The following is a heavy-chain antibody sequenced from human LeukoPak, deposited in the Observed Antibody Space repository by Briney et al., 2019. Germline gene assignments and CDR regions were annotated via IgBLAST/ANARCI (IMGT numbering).Heavy chain of an antibody. CDR2: ILENGSYQ. CDR1: GFTFSNYI. V-gene: IGHV3-30*04. CDR3: ASEIIFGSFDY. D-gene: IGHD3-3*01. J-gene: IGHJ4*02. Sequence: PGGSLRLSCAASGFTFSNYIMHWVRQAPGKGLDWVAVILENGSYQYYADSVKGRFTISRDNSKNTLYLQMNSLRAEDTAVYYCASEIIFGSFDYWGQGTLVTVSS.